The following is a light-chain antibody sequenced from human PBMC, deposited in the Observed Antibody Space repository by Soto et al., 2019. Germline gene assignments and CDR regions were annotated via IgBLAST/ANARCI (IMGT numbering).Light chain of an antibody. CDR1: SSDVGGYNY. V-gene: IGLV2-14*01. J-gene: IGLJ2*01. CDR3: SSYTSSSTLLVV. CDR2: DVS. Sequence: SALTQPASVSGSPGQSITISCTGTSSDVGGYNYVSWYQQHPGKAPKLMIYDVSNRPSGVSNRFSGSKSGNTASLTISGLQAEDEADYYCSSYTSSSTLLVVFGGGTKLTVL.